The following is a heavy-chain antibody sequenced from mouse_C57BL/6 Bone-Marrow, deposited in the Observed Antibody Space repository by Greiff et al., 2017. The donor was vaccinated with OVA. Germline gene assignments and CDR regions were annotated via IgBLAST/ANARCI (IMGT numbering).Heavy chain of an antibody. D-gene: IGHD2-12*01. J-gene: IGHJ3*01. V-gene: IGHV1-59*01. CDR3: ARKPYYSPWAFAY. CDR2: IDPSDSYT. CDR1: GYTFTSYW. Sequence: QVQLQQPGAELVRPGTSVKLSCKASGYTFTSYWMHWVKQRPGQGLEWIGVIDPSDSYTNYNQKFKGKATLTVDTSSSTAYMQLSSLTSEDSAVYYCARKPYYSPWAFAYWGQGTLVTVSA.